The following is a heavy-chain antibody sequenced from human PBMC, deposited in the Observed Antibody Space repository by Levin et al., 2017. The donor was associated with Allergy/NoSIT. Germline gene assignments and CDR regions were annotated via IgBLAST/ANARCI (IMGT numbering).Heavy chain of an antibody. Sequence: GESLKISCTASGFTFGDYAMSWFRQAPGKGLEWVGFIRSKAYGGTTEYAASVKGRFTISRDDSKSIAYLQMNSLKTEDTAVYYCTRDTVGGSLYFDYWGQGTLVTVSS. D-gene: IGHD1-26*01. CDR3: TRDTVGGSLYFDY. CDR2: IRSKAYGGTT. CDR1: GFTFGDYA. J-gene: IGHJ4*02. V-gene: IGHV3-49*03.